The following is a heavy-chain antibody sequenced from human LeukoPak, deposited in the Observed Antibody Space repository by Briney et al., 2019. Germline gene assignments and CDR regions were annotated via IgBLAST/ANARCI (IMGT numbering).Heavy chain of an antibody. J-gene: IGHJ4*02. CDR2: MNPNSGNT. CDR1: GYTFTSYD. CDR3: AREALGVSGSYYFDY. V-gene: IGHV1-8*01. D-gene: IGHD1-26*01. Sequence: ASVKVSCKASGYTFTSYDINWVRQATGQGLEWMGWMNPNSGNTGYAQKFQGRVTMTRDTSISTAYMELSRLRSDDTAVYYCAREALGVSGSYYFDYWGQGTLVTVSS.